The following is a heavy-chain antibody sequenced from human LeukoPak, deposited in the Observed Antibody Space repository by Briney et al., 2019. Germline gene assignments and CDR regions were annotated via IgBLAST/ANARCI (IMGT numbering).Heavy chain of an antibody. CDR1: GGSISSGSYY. CDR2: IYTSGST. CDR3: ARGHDSSGDTTMDV. Sequence: SQTLSLTCTVSGGSISSGSYYWSWIRQPAGKGLEWIGRIYTSGSTNYNPSLKSRVTISVDTSKNQFSLKLSSVTAADTAVYYCARGHDSSGDTTMDVWGKGTTVTISS. V-gene: IGHV4-61*02. J-gene: IGHJ6*03. D-gene: IGHD3-22*01.